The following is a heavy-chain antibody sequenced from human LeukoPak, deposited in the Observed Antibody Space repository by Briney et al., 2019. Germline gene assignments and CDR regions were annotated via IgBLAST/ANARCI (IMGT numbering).Heavy chain of an antibody. J-gene: IGHJ4*02. CDR3: ARDSYPDY. Sequence: SETLSLTCTVSGGSISSSSYYWGWIRQPPGKGLEWIGSIYYSGSTYYNPSLKSRVTISVDTSKNQFSLKLSSVTAADTAVYYCARDSYPDYWGQGTLVTVSS. V-gene: IGHV4-39*07. CDR1: GGSISSSSYY. CDR2: IYYSGST.